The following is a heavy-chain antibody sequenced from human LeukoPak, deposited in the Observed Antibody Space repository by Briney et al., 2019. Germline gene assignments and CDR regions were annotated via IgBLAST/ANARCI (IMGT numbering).Heavy chain of an antibody. D-gene: IGHD6-19*01. J-gene: IGHJ4*02. V-gene: IGHV5-51*01. Sequence: GESLKISCKGSGYSFTSYWIGWVRQMPGKGLEWMGIIYPGDSDTRYSPSFQGQVTISADKSISTAYLQWSSLKASGTAMYYCARQGLSSGWYFDYWGQGTLVTVSS. CDR3: ARQGLSSGWYFDY. CDR1: GYSFTSYW. CDR2: IYPGDSDT.